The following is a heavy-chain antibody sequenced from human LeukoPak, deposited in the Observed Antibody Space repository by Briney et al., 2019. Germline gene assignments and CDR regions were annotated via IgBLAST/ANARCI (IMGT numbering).Heavy chain of an antibody. J-gene: IGHJ4*02. CDR2: ITSSSTM. V-gene: IGHV3-48*01. CDR3: ASGVDY. CDR1: GFTFSSYW. Sequence: GGSLRLSCAASGFTFSSYWMTWVRQAPGKGLEWVSHITSSSTMYYADSVKGRFTISRDNAKNSLYLQMNSLRVEDTAVYYCASGVDYWGQGTLVTVSS.